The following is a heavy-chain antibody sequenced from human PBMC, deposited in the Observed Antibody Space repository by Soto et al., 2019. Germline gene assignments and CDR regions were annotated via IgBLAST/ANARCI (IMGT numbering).Heavy chain of an antibody. V-gene: IGHV1-69*08. CDR2: IIPILGIA. Sequence: QVQLVQSGAEVKKPGSSVKVSCKASGGTFSSYTISWVRQAPGQGLEWMGRIIPILGIANYAQKFQGRVPITADKSTSTAYMELSSLRSEDTAVYYCARDRDYYGSGSYYNVIYYYYGMDVWGQGTTVTVSS. J-gene: IGHJ6*02. D-gene: IGHD3-10*01. CDR1: GGTFSSYT. CDR3: ARDRDYYGSGSYYNVIYYYYGMDV.